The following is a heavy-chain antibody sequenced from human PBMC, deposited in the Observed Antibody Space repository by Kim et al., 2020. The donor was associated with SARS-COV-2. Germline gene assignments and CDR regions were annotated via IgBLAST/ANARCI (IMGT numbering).Heavy chain of an antibody. Sequence: ASVKVSCKASGDTFTSYAMHWVRQAPGQRLEWMGWINAGNGNTKYSQKFQGRVTITRDTSASTAYMELSSLRSEDTAVYYCARVGTGGILTGYADYFDYWGQGTLVTVSS. CDR1: GDTFTSYA. CDR2: INAGNGNT. V-gene: IGHV1-3*01. J-gene: IGHJ4*02. CDR3: ARVGTGGILTGYADYFDY. D-gene: IGHD3-9*01.